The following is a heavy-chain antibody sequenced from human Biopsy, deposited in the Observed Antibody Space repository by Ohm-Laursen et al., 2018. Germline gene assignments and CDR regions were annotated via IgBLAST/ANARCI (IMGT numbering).Heavy chain of an antibody. CDR3: AADINVWNVNY. V-gene: IGHV1-24*01. Sequence: GDSVKVSCKVSGYSLTELSMHWVRQAPGQGLEWMGGFAPENGRIVYSQKFQGRVTMTEDTSTSTAYMEVWRLRSDDTAVYYCAADINVWNVNYWGQGTQVIVSS. J-gene: IGHJ4*02. D-gene: IGHD1-1*01. CDR2: FAPENGRI. CDR1: GYSLTELS.